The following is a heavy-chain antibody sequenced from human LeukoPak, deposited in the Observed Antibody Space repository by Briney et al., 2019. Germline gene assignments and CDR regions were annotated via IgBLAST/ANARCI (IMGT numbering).Heavy chain of an antibody. CDR2: SDPEDVKT. Sequence: ASVKVSFKISGYSLTELAIHWVRRAPGKGLEWMGGSDPEDVKTSFAEKFQGRVTFTEDTSTDTAFMELSRLRSDDTAVYYCATFQAYANSGHLRPYFDYWGQGTLVTVSS. CDR3: ATFQAYANSGHLRPYFDY. V-gene: IGHV1-24*01. J-gene: IGHJ4*02. CDR1: GYSLTELA. D-gene: IGHD3-22*01.